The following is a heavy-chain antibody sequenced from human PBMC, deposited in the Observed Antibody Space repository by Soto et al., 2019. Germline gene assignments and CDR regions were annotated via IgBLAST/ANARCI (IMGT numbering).Heavy chain of an antibody. J-gene: IGHJ4*02. CDR2: ISWEGGSI. CDR1: GFNFDNYA. V-gene: IGHV3-9*01. D-gene: IGHD5-12*01. Sequence: DVQLVESGGGLVQPGRSLRLSCAASGFNFDNYAMHWVRQIPGKGLEWVSGISWEGGSIGYADSVKGRFTISRDNAKNSLYLQMSSLRTEDTALYYCAKDHDEDFGYDLDYFNYWGQGTLVTVSP. CDR3: AKDHDEDFGYDLDYFNY.